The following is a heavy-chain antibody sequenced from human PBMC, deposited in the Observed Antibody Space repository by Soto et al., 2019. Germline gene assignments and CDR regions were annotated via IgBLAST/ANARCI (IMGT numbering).Heavy chain of an antibody. V-gene: IGHV1-18*01. CDR2: ISGYKGDT. CDR3: AKHGKTPNSCYGLDV. D-gene: IGHD1-26*01. CDR1: GYTFTRYG. J-gene: IGHJ6*02. Sequence: QGHLVQSGAEVKKPGASVKVSCKASGYTFTRYGISWVRQAPGQGLEWLGWISGYKGDTNYAQNLRGRVALAMAPSSYTADVVRRSLTSHETAVYHCAKHGKTPNSCYGLDVWGQGATVTVSS.